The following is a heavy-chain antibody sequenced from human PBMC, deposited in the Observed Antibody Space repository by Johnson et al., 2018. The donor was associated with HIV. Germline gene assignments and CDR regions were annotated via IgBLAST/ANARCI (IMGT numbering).Heavy chain of an antibody. D-gene: IGHD5-18*01. CDR2: INGDGSST. CDR3: TRLPSGYSRDAFDI. CDR1: GFTFSSYW. Sequence: VQLVESGGGLFQPGGSLRLSCAASGFTFSSYWMDWVRQAPGKGLVWVSRINGDGSSTTYADSVKGRFTTSRDNAKNTLYLQMNSLRAEDTAVYYCTRLPSGYSRDAFDIWGQGTMVTVSS. J-gene: IGHJ3*02. V-gene: IGHV3-74*02.